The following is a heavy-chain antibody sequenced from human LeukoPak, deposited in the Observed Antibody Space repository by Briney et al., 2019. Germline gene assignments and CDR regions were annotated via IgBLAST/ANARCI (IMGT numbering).Heavy chain of an antibody. CDR2: IKQDGSEK. J-gene: IGHJ4*02. CDR1: GITFSTYW. Sequence: PGGSLRLSCAASGITFSTYWMSWVRQAPGKGLEWVANIKQDGSEKYYVDSVKGRFTISRDNAKNSLYLQMNSLRAEDTAVYYCAREDSYYYGSGSYPFDYWGQGTLVTVSS. D-gene: IGHD3-10*01. V-gene: IGHV3-7*01. CDR3: AREDSYYYGSGSYPFDY.